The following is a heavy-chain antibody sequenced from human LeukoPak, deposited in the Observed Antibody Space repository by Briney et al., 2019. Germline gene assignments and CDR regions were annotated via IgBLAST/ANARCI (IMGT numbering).Heavy chain of an antibody. CDR1: GFTFSSYA. D-gene: IGHD2-2*01. Sequence: PGGSLRLSCAASGFTFSSYAMSWVRQAPGKGLEWVSAISGSGGSTYYADSVKGRFTISRDNSKNTLYLQMNSLRAEDTAMYYCALASSCRGCFDYWGQGTLVTVSS. CDR2: ISGSGGST. J-gene: IGHJ4*02. CDR3: ALASSCRGCFDY. V-gene: IGHV3-23*01.